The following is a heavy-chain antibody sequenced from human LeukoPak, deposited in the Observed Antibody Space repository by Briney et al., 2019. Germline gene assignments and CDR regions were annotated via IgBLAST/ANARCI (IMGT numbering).Heavy chain of an antibody. J-gene: IGHJ4*02. D-gene: IGHD6-13*01. CDR2: ISSSGNT. CDR3: VKGRISEDGLDF. CDR1: GFTFSRSA. V-gene: IGHV3-23*01. Sequence: GGSLRLSCAASGFTFSRSAMTWVRQTPGKGLDWVSSISSSGNTYYADSVKGRFTIYSDNSKNMLYLQMNSLRAEDKAVYYCVKGRISEDGLDFWGQGTLVTVSS.